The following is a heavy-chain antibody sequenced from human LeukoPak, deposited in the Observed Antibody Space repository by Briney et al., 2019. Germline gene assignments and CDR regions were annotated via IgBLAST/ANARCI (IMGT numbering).Heavy chain of an antibody. CDR2: INPNSGGT. D-gene: IGHD1-26*01. V-gene: IGHV1-2*04. CDR3: ARDSVGVGGSYRDFDY. Sequence: ASVKVSCKASGYTFTGYYMHWVRQAPGQGLEWMGWINPNSGGTNYAQKFQGWVTMTRDTSISTAYMELSRLRSDDTAVYYCARDSVGVGGSYRDFDYWGQGTPVTVSS. CDR1: GYTFTGYY. J-gene: IGHJ4*02.